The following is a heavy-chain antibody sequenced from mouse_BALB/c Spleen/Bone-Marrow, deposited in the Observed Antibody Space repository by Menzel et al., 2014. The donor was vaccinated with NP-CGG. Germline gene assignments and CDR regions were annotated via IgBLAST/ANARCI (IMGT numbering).Heavy chain of an antibody. V-gene: IGHV5-12*02. J-gene: IGHJ4*01. Sequence: EVHLVESGGGLVQPGGSLKLSCATSGFTFRDYYMYWVRQTPEKRLEWVAYISNGGGSTYYPDTVKGRFTISRDNAKNTLYLQMSRLKSEDTAIYYCARQGTLDYWGQGTSVTVSS. CDR3: ARQGTLDY. CDR1: GFTFRDYY. CDR2: ISNGGGST.